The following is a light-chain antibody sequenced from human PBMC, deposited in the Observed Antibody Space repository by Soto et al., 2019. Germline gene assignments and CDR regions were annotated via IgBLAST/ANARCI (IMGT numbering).Light chain of an antibody. CDR3: LQDYNYPWT. CDR1: QSVTNNF. Sequence: EFVLTQSPGTLSLSPGERATLSCRASQSVTNNFLAWYQQKPGQPPRLLIYGATNRATGIPDRFSGSGSGTDFTLTISSLQPEDFATYYCLQDYNYPWTFGQGTKVDIK. J-gene: IGKJ1*01. V-gene: IGKV3-20*01. CDR2: GAT.